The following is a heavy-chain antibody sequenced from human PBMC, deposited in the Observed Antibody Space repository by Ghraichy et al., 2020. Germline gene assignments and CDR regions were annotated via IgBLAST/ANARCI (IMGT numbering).Heavy chain of an antibody. Sequence: SETLSLTCVISGDSVSSNSAAWNWIRQSPSRGLEWLGRTYYRAKWYNEYAVSVKSRLIINPDTSKNQFSLQLNSVTPEDTAVYYCARDSPFPGLAAVGGTHYYAYYGMVVWCQGTTVTFSS. J-gene: IGHJ6*02. CDR1: GDSVSSNSAA. CDR2: TYYRAKWYN. CDR3: ARDSPFPGLAAVGGTHYYAYYGMVV. D-gene: IGHD6-13*01. V-gene: IGHV6-1*01.